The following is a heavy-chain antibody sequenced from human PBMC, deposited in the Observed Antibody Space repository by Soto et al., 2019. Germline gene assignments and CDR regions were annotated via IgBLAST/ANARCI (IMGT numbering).Heavy chain of an antibody. V-gene: IGHV4-39*01. D-gene: IGHD2-15*01. J-gene: IGHJ1*01. CDR2: IHYSGST. Sequence: QLQLQESGPGLVKPSETLSLTCTVSGGSISSTNSYWGWIRQPPGKGLQWIGNIHYSGSTYYNPSLKSRVTISEDTSKNQFSLKLTSVTAADTAVYYCARHQQWVVGRLDSWGQGTLVTVSS. CDR3: ARHQQWVVGRLDS. CDR1: GGSISSTNSY.